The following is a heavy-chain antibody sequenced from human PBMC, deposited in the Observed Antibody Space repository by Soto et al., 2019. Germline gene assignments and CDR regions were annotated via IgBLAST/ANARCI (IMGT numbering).Heavy chain of an antibody. J-gene: IGHJ5*02. V-gene: IGHV4-59*12. D-gene: IGHD6-19*01. Sequence: PSETLSLTGSVAGAAISGYYWSWIGQPPMKGLECIVYIYYSGSTYYTPSLKSRVTISVDTSKTQFSLKLSSVTAADTAVFYCARVVSGWYGAVNWFDPWGQGTLVTVSS. CDR1: GAAISGYY. CDR2: IYYSGST. CDR3: ARVVSGWYGAVNWFDP.